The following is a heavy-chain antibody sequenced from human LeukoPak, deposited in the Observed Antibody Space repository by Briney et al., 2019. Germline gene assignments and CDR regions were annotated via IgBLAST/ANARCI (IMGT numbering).Heavy chain of an antibody. Sequence: GGSLRLSCAASGSTFSSYGMHWVRQAPGKGLEWVAVIWYDGSNKYYADSVKGRFTISRDSSKNTLYLQMNSLRAEDTAMYYCAKDASPYGDYPLGMDVWGQGTTVTVSS. CDR1: GSTFSSYG. CDR2: IWYDGSNK. CDR3: AKDASPYGDYPLGMDV. V-gene: IGHV3-30*02. J-gene: IGHJ6*02. D-gene: IGHD4-17*01.